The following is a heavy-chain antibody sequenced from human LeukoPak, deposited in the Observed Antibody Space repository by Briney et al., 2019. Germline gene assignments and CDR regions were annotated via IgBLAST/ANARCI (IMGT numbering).Heavy chain of an antibody. V-gene: IGHV1-2*02. CDR3: ARIGYNHHLDY. CDR2: INPNSGGT. CDR1: GYTFTDYY. Sequence: ASVKVSCKASGYTFTDYYIHWVRQAPGQGLEWMGWINPNSGGTNYAQTFQGRVTMTRDTSITTAYLELSRLRSDDTAAYYCARIGYNHHLDYWGQGTLVTVSS. J-gene: IGHJ4*02. D-gene: IGHD5-24*01.